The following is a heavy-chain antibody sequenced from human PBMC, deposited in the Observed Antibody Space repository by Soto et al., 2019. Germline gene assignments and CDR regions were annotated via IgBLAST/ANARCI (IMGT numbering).Heavy chain of an antibody. CDR2: ISVYNGKT. CDR3: ARGRRPLLGGRYDTSGYFDH. Sequence: XSVKVSCKASGYSFIGYGVRWVRQAPGQGLECMGWISVYNGKTNYAQTFQDRVTMTPDTSTSTVYMELRSLRSDETAVYYCARGRRPLLGGRYDTSGYFDHWAQGTLVTVSS. V-gene: IGHV1-18*01. J-gene: IGHJ4*02. D-gene: IGHD3-22*01. CDR1: GYSFIGYG.